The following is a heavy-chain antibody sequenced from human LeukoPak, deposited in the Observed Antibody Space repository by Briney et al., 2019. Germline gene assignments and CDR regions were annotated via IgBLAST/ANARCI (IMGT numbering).Heavy chain of an antibody. J-gene: IGHJ4*02. CDR3: ARAPEFSSGWLLDC. CDR2: IHRSGST. V-gene: IGHV4-4*07. Sequence: SETLSLTCTVSGGSISTYHWSWIRQSAGKGLEWIGRIHRSGSTNYNPSLKSRVTMSVDTSKNQFSLKVSSVTAADTGVYYCARAPEFSSGWLLDCWGQGSLVTVSS. CDR1: GGSISTYH. D-gene: IGHD6-19*01.